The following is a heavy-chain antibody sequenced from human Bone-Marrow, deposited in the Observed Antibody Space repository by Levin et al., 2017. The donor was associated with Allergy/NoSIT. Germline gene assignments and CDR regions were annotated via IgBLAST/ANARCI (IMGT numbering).Heavy chain of an antibody. CDR1: GFTFSRYG. V-gene: IGHV3-30*18. J-gene: IGHJ4*01. Sequence: PGGSLRLSCEASGFTFSRYGMYWVRQAPGKGLEWVAVISYDGSEDFYADSVKGRFSISRDMSKNTVFLQMNSLKVEDTAVYYCAKDFVNGDFRGVLDFWGHGTQVTVSS. D-gene: IGHD4-17*01. CDR2: ISYDGSED. CDR3: AKDFVNGDFRGVLDF.